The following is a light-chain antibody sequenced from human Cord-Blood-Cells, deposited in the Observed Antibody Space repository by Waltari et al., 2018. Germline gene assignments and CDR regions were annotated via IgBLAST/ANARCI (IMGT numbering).Light chain of an antibody. J-gene: IGLJ3*02. CDR3: PLWDSSSDHWV. CDR2: DDS. CDR1: NIGSKS. V-gene: IGLV3-21*03. Sequence: SYVLTQPPSVSVAPGKTARITWGGNNIGSKSVRWYQQKPVQAPGLVGDDDSTRPAGIPERFSGSNAVHTPTLTSSKVEAGDQADYYCPLWDSSSDHWVIGGGTNLTVL.